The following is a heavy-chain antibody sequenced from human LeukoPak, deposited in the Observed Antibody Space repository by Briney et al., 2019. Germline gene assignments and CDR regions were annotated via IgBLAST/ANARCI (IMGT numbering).Heavy chain of an antibody. V-gene: IGHV3-21*01. D-gene: IGHD5-18*01. CDR1: GFTFSSYW. CDR3: ARFLQLWSPYFDY. J-gene: IGHJ4*02. Sequence: GGSLRLSCAASGFTFSSYWMHWVRQAPGKGLEWVSSISSSSSYIYYADSVKGRFTISRDNAKNSLYLQMNSLRAEDTAVYYCARFLQLWSPYFDYWGQGTLVTVSS. CDR2: ISSSSSYI.